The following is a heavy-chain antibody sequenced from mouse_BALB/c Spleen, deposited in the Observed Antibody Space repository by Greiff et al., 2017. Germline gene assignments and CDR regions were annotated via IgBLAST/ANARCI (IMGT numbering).Heavy chain of an antibody. J-gene: IGHJ4*01. Sequence: VQLQQSGAELMKPGASVKISCKATGYTFSSYWIEWVKQRPGHGLEWIGEILPGSGSTNYNEKFKGKATFTADTSSNTAYMQLSSLTSEDSAVYYCARDGNYVGYYAMDYWGQGTSVTVSS. D-gene: IGHD2-1*01. V-gene: IGHV1-9*01. CDR1: GYTFSSYW. CDR2: ILPGSGST. CDR3: ARDGNYVGYYAMDY.